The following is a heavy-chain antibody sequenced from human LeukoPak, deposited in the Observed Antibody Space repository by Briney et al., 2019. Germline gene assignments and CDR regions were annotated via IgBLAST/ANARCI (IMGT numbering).Heavy chain of an antibody. V-gene: IGHV4-38-2*01. Sequence: SETLSLTCAVSGYSISSGYYWGWIRQPPGKGLEWIGEINHSGSTNYNPSLKSRVTISVDTSKNQFSLKLSSVTAADTAVYYCARASDTADAFDIWGQGTMVTVSS. CDR1: GYSISSGYY. J-gene: IGHJ3*02. CDR3: ARASDTADAFDI. D-gene: IGHD5-18*01. CDR2: INHSGST.